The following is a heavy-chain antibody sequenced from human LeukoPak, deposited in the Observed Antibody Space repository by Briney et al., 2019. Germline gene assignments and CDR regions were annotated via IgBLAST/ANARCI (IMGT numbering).Heavy chain of an antibody. V-gene: IGHV6-1*01. Sequence: SQTLSLTCVISGDSVSSNIGAWHWIRQSPSRGLEWLGRTYYRSKWHYDYAASVKSRIAINPDTSKNQFSLQLNSVTPEDTAVYYCASDSYDFWSGYSARAGFDYWGQGILVTVSS. CDR2: TYYRSKWHY. CDR1: GDSVSSNIGA. CDR3: ASDSYDFWSGYSARAGFDY. D-gene: IGHD3-3*01. J-gene: IGHJ4*02.